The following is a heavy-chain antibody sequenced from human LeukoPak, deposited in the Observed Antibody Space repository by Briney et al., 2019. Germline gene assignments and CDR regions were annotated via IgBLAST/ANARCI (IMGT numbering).Heavy chain of an antibody. V-gene: IGHV3-30*02. D-gene: IGHD2-21*01. Sequence: GGSLRLSCAASGFTFSSYGMHWVRQAPGKGLELVAFIRYDGSNKYYADSVKGRFTISRDNSKNTLYLQMNSLRAEDTAEYYCARDSAFCGGDCYLFDPWGQGTLVTVSS. CDR2: IRYDGSNK. CDR3: ARDSAFCGGDCYLFDP. CDR1: GFTFSSYG. J-gene: IGHJ5*02.